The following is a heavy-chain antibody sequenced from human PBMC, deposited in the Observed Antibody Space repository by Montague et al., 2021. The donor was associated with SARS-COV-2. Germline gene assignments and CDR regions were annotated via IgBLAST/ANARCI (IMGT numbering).Heavy chain of an antibody. J-gene: IGHJ4*02. CDR1: GGSFNNCF. CDR2: ISDSGST. D-gene: IGHD3-22*01. V-gene: IGHV4-59*08. Sequence: SETLSLTCTVSGGSFNNCFWSWIRQPPGKGLEWVGYISDSGSTKYNPSLQSRVTISVDTARNQFSLKLLSVTAADTAFYYCARVDNSGPGEYWGQGILVSVSS. CDR3: ARVDNSGPGEY.